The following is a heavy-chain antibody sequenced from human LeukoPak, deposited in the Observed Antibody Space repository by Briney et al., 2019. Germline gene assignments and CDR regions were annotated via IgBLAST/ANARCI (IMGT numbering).Heavy chain of an antibody. CDR2: INSDGSST. Sequence: GGSLRLSCAASGFTFSSYWMHWVRQAPGKGLVWVSRINSDGSSTSYADSVKGRFTISRDNAKNTLYLQMNSLRAEDTAVYYCAREYYDFWSGYPGAFDIWGQGTMVTVSS. CDR1: GFTFSSYW. J-gene: IGHJ3*02. V-gene: IGHV3-74*01. D-gene: IGHD3-3*01. CDR3: AREYYDFWSGYPGAFDI.